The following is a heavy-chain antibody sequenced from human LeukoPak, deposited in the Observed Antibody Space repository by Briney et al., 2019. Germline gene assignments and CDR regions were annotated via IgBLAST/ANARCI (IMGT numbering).Heavy chain of an antibody. CDR1: AGSFSGYY. CDR3: ARRELGIHYFDY. V-gene: IGHV4-34*01. CDR2: INHSVST. D-gene: IGHD7-27*01. J-gene: IGHJ4*02. Sequence: PSETLSLTCAVYAGSFSGYYWSWIRQPPGKGLEWIWEINHSVSTNYNPSLKSRVTISVDTSKNQFSLKLSSVTAADTAVYYCARRELGIHYFDYWGQGTLVTVSS.